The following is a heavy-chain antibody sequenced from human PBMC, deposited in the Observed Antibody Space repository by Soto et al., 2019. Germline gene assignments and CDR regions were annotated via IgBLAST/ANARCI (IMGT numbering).Heavy chain of an antibody. CDR3: ARAAGGGSYLAY. CDR2: ISPFNGHT. Sequence: QVQLVQSGGEVKKPGASVKVSFKPAGYTFTNYVISWVRQAPGQGLEWMGWISPFNGHTKYAQKFQDRVTLKTDTSTSTAYMELRSLRFDNAGVSYCARAAGGGSYLAYWGQGTLDDVTS. J-gene: IGHJ4*02. CDR1: GYTFTNYV. D-gene: IGHD1-26*01. V-gene: IGHV1-18*01.